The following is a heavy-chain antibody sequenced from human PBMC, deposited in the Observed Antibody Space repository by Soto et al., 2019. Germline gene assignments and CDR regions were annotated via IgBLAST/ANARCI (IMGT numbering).Heavy chain of an antibody. Sequence: QITLEESGPTLVKPTQTLTLSCTFSGFSLSTSGVGVGWIRQPPGKALEWLALIYWDDYKRYSQSLKSMFTITKDTSKIQVVLTMTNMDPVDTATYYCAHRPAYRSGRSCYSGFDYWGPGTLVPVSS. D-gene: IGHD2-15*01. CDR2: IYWDDYK. CDR1: GFSLSTSGVG. CDR3: AHRPAYRSGRSCYSGFDY. J-gene: IGHJ4*02. V-gene: IGHV2-5*02.